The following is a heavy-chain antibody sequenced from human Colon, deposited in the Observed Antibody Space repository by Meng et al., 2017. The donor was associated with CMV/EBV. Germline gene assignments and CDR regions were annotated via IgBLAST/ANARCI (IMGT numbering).Heavy chain of an antibody. CDR3: ARDRLPAAIEIGHYYYGMDV. D-gene: IGHD2-2*01. CDR1: GYTFTHYA. V-gene: IGHV1-69*10. CDR2: IIPILGIA. Sequence: SVKVSCKASGYTFTHYAIHWVRQAPGQGLEWMGGIIPILGIANYAQKFQGRVTITADKSTSTAYMELSSLRSEDTAVYYCARDRLPAAIEIGHYYYGMDVWGQGTTVTVSS. J-gene: IGHJ6*02.